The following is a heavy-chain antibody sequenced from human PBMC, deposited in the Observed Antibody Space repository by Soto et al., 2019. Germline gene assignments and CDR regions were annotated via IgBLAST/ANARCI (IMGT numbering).Heavy chain of an antibody. Sequence: PSETLSLTCTVSGGSISTYYWSWIRQPLGKGLEWIGYIYYSGVANYNPSLKSRVTISVDTSKNQFSLKLSSVTAADTAVYYCAKDLNGPQYSTSWHEFDLWGQGTLVPVSS. CDR1: GGSISTYY. D-gene: IGHD2-2*01. V-gene: IGHV4-59*01. CDR3: AKDLNGPQYSTSWHEFDL. J-gene: IGHJ5*02. CDR2: IYYSGVA.